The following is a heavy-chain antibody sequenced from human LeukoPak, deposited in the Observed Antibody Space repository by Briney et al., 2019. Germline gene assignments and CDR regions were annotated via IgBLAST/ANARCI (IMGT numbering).Heavy chain of an antibody. Sequence: SDTLSLTCTVSGGSVSSTSYSWGWIRQPPGKGLEGIASIYYSGKTYYTPSLKSRVIISVDTSKNQFSLRLNSVTAADTAVYYCARLPLSMSGYPPDYWGQGTLVTVSS. V-gene: IGHV4-39*01. CDR2: IYYSGKT. D-gene: IGHD3-3*01. CDR1: GGSVSSTSYS. CDR3: ARLPLSMSGYPPDY. J-gene: IGHJ4*02.